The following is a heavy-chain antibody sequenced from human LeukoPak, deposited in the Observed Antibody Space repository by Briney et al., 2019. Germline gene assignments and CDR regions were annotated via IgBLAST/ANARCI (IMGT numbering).Heavy chain of an antibody. CDR1: GYTFTGYY. Sequence: GASVKVSCKASGYTFTGYYMHWVRQAPGQGLEWMGRINPNSGGTNYAQKFQGRVTTNRDTSISTAYMELSRLRSDDTAVYYCARAVTDYDILTGYYLNAFDIWGQGTMVTVSS. V-gene: IGHV1-2*06. CDR2: INPNSGGT. D-gene: IGHD3-9*01. J-gene: IGHJ3*02. CDR3: ARAVTDYDILTGYYLNAFDI.